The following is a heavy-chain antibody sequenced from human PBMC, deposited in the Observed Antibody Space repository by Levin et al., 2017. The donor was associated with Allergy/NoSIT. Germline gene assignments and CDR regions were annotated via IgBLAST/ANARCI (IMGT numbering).Heavy chain of an antibody. D-gene: IGHD1-1*01. V-gene: IGHV3-74*01. CDR1: GFTFSGHW. Sequence: RPGGSLRLSCEASGFTFSGHWMHWVRQAPGKGLVWVSHISPDGRDISYADSVKGRFTMSRDNAKKTLYLQLNSLRAEDTAVYYCTRGGSNYNIDYWGQGILVTVSS. CDR2: ISPDGRDI. CDR3: TRGGSNYNIDY. J-gene: IGHJ4*02.